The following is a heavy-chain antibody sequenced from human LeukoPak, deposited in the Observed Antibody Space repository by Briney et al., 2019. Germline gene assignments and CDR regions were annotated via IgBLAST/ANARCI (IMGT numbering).Heavy chain of an antibody. D-gene: IGHD1-26*01. J-gene: IGHJ4*02. CDR1: GFTFSNYA. CDR2: ISGSGSST. Sequence: PGGSLRLSCAASGFTFSNYAMTWVRQAPGKGLEWVSGISGSGSSTYYAESVKGRFTLSRDYPKNTLCLQMNSLRAEDTAVYFCAKYSGSYYYPPNWDSWGQGTLVTVSS. CDR3: AKYSGSYYYPPNWDS. V-gene: IGHV3-23*01.